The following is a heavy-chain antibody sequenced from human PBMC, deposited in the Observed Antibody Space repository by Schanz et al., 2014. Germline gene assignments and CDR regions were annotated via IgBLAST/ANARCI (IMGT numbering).Heavy chain of an antibody. CDR2: IGNGGVTI. CDR3: VIDSFFAFDY. J-gene: IGHJ4*02. Sequence: VQLVESGGGLVQPGGSLRLSCTASGFPFSDYFMAWIRQPPGRGLEWVSYIGNGGVTIYYADSVKGRFTMSRDNAKNSVFLQMNSLRAEDTAVYYCVIDSFFAFDYWGQGTQVIVSS. V-gene: IGHV3-11*04. CDR1: GFPFSDYF. D-gene: IGHD3-3*01.